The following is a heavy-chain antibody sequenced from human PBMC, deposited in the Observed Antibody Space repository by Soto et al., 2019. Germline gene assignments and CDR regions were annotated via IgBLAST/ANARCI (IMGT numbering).Heavy chain of an antibody. V-gene: IGHV3-23*01. D-gene: IGHD6-19*01. CDR2: ISGSGGST. Sequence: GGSLGLSCAASGFTFSSYAMSWVRQAPGKGLEWVSAISGSGGSTYYADSVKGRFTISRDNSKNTLYLQMNSLRAEDTAVYYCAKDLKGAVAGKNGMDVWGQGTTVTVSS. CDR1: GFTFSSYA. J-gene: IGHJ6*02. CDR3: AKDLKGAVAGKNGMDV.